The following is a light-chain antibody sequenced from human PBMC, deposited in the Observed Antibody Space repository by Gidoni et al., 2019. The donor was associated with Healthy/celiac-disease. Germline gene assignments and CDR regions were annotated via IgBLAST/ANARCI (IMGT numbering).Light chain of an antibody. CDR2: QDS. V-gene: IGLV3-1*01. J-gene: IGLJ2*01. Sequence: SYELTQPPSVSVSPGQTASITCSGDKLGDKYACVYQQTPCQSPVLVIYQDSKRPSGIPERFSGSNSGNTATLTISGTQAMDEADYYCQAWDSSTVVFGGGTKLTVL. CDR3: QAWDSSTVV. CDR1: KLGDKY.